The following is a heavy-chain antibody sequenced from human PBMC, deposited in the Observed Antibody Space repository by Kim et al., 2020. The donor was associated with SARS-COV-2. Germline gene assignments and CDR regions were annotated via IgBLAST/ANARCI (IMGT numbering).Heavy chain of an antibody. CDR3: AKDGSGSYYDYYSYGMDV. D-gene: IGHD3-10*01. Sequence: GGSLRLSCAASGFTFSSYAMHWVRQAPGKGLEWVAVISYDGSSKYYADSVKGRFTISRDNSKNTLYLQMNSLRAEDTAVYYCAKDGSGSYYDYYSYGMDVSG. J-gene: IGHJ6*02. CDR2: ISYDGSSK. CDR1: GFTFSSYA. V-gene: IGHV3-30*18.